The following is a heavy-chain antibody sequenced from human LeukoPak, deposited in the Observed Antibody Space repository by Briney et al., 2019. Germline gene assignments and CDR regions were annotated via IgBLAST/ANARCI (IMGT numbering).Heavy chain of an antibody. J-gene: IGHJ3*02. CDR2: INPNSGGT. Sequence: ASVKVSCKASGYTFTGYYMHWVRQAPGQGLEWMGWINPNSGGTNYAQKLQGWVTMTRDTSISTAYMELSRLRSDDTAVNYCARYSSGRDAFDIWGQGTMVTVSS. V-gene: IGHV1-2*04. CDR3: ARYSSGRDAFDI. D-gene: IGHD6-19*01. CDR1: GYTFTGYY.